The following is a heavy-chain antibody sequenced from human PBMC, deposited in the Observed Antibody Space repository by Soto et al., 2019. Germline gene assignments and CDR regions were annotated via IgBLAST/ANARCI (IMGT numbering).Heavy chain of an antibody. V-gene: IGHV4-30-4*01. CDR1: GVSISSGDFY. CDR2: IYHTGSS. Sequence: PSETLSLTCTVSGVSISSGDFYWSWIRQPPGKGLEWIGYIYHTGSSQYHPSLRGRVAFSMDTSKNQFSLELRSVTAADTAMYYCARDVWDTTVDYYFDYGGRGSVVTVSS. D-gene: IGHD4-17*01. CDR3: ARDVWDTTVDYYFDY. J-gene: IGHJ4*02.